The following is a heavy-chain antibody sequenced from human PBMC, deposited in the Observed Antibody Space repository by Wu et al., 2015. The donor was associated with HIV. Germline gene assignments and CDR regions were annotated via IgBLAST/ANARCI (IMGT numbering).Heavy chain of an antibody. CDR2: INPNSGGT. V-gene: IGHV1-2*02. Sequence: QVQLXQSGAEVKKPGASVKVSCKASGYTFSGYYIHWVRQAPGQGLEWVGWINPNSGGTNYAQKFQGRVTMTSDTSINTAYMELSRLRSDDTAVYYCARVSGSSGKIDYVGPGNAGHRLL. D-gene: IGHD1-26*01. J-gene: IGHJ4*02. CDR1: GYTFSGYY. CDR3: ARVSGSSGKIDY.